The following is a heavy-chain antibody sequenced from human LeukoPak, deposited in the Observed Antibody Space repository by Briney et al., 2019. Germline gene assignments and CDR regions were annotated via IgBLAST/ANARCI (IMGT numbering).Heavy chain of an antibody. CDR2: ISGSGGST. V-gene: IGHV3-23*01. CDR3: ARTDYYDSSGYSSPTGY. Sequence: GGSLRLSCAASGFTFSSYAMSWVRLAPGKGLEWVSAISGSGGSTYYADSVKGRFTISRDNSKNTLYLQMNSLRAEDTAVYYCARTDYYDSSGYSSPTGYWGQGTPVTVSS. CDR1: GFTFSSYA. J-gene: IGHJ4*02. D-gene: IGHD3-22*01.